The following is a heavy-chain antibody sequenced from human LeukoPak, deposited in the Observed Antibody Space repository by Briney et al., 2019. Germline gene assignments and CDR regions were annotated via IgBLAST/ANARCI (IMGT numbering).Heavy chain of an antibody. CDR2: IYHSGST. Sequence: SETLSLTCTVSGGSISSGGYYWSWIRQPPGKGLEWIGYIYHSGSTYYNPSLKSRVTISIDRSKNQFSLKLSSVTAADTAVYYCARGGVAAAGSFDYWGQGTLVTVSS. D-gene: IGHD6-13*01. V-gene: IGHV4-30-2*01. J-gene: IGHJ4*02. CDR1: GGSISSGGYY. CDR3: ARGGVAAAGSFDY.